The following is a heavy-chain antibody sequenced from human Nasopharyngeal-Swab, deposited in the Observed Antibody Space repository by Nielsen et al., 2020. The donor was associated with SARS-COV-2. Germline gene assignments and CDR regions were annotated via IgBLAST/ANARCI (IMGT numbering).Heavy chain of an antibody. J-gene: IGHJ4*02. CDR3: SREGSVVPAAVDY. Sequence: SETLSLTCTVSGYSISSGYYCGWLRQPPGKGLEWIGSIYHSGSTYYNPSLKSRVTISVDTSKHQFSLKLSSVTAADTAVYYCSREGSVVPAAVDYWGQGTLVTVSS. CDR1: GYSISSGYY. D-gene: IGHD2-2*01. V-gene: IGHV4-38-2*02. CDR2: IYHSGST.